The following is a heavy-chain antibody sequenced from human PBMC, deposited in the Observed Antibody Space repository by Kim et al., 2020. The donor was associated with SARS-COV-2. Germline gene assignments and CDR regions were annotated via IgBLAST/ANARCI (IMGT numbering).Heavy chain of an antibody. CDR2: IYHSAIT. CDR1: GGSISSSNW. Sequence: SETLSLTCAVSGGSISSSNWWSWVRQPPGKVLEWIGEIYHSAITNYNPSLKSRVTMSVDKSKNQFSLQLSSVTAADTAVYYCARAGSAARPYGMDVWGQGPAVTVSS. J-gene: IGHJ6*02. CDR3: ARAGSAARPYGMDV. V-gene: IGHV4-4*02. D-gene: IGHD6-13*01.